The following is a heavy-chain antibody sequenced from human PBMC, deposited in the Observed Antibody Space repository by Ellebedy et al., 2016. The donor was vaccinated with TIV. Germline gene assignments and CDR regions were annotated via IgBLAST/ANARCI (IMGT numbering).Heavy chain of an antibody. CDR1: GYTFTSYG. V-gene: IGHV1-18*01. CDR2: ISAYNGNT. D-gene: IGHD6-19*01. J-gene: IGHJ6*02. Sequence: ASAKVSCXASGYTFTSYGISWVRQAPGQGLEWMGWISAYNGNTNYAQKLQGRVTITADKSTSTAYMELSSLRSEDTAVYYCASAHSSGWPLRGYYYGMDVWGQGTTVTVSS. CDR3: ASAHSSGWPLRGYYYGMDV.